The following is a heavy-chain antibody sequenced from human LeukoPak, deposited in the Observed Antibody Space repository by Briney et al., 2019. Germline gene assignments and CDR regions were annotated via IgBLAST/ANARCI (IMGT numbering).Heavy chain of an antibody. CDR1: GFTFSSYA. Sequence: GGSLRLSCAASGFTFSSYAMHWVRQAPGKGLEWVSGISWNSGSIGYADSVKGRFTISRDNAKNSLYLQMNSLRAEDTALYYCAKDHYDILTGTDYWGQGTLVTVSS. CDR3: AKDHYDILTGTDY. CDR2: ISWNSGSI. V-gene: IGHV3-9*01. D-gene: IGHD3-9*01. J-gene: IGHJ4*02.